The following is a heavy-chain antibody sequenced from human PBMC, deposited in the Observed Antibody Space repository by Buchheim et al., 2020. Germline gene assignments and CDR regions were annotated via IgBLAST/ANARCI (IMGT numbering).Heavy chain of an antibody. Sequence: QVQLVASGGGVVQPGRSLRLSCAASGFTFSGYGMHWVRQTPGKGLEWVATISFDGINEYYTDSVKGRFTISRDNSRNTLFLQMNSLRTEDTALYYGAKEEEDGSRYYYGPSGFDFWGPGTL. CDR2: ISFDGINE. CDR1: GFTFSGYG. CDR3: AKEEEDGSRYYYGPSGFDF. V-gene: IGHV3-30*18. J-gene: IGHJ4*02. D-gene: IGHD3-22*01.